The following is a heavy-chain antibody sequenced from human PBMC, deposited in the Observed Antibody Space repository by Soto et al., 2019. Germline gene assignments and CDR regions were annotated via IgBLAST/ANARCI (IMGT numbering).Heavy chain of an antibody. CDR1: GYTFTGYY. CDR2: INPNSGGT. V-gene: IGHV1-2*04. Sequence: GASVKVSCKASGYTFTGYYMHWVRQAPGQGLEWMGWINPNSGGTNYAQKFQGWVTISADRSMNTAYLHLRSLEASDTATYFCARQGFSKHYFYAADVWGQGTTVTVSS. D-gene: IGHD6-13*01. J-gene: IGHJ6*02. CDR3: ARQGFSKHYFYAADV.